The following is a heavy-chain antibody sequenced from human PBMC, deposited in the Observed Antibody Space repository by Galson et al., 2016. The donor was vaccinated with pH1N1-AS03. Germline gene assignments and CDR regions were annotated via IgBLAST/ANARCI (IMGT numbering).Heavy chain of an antibody. V-gene: IGHV1-46*01. J-gene: IGHJ4*02. CDR2: IDPSIGST. CDR1: GYTFSRYY. Sequence: SVKVFCKASGYTFSRYYMHWMRQAPGQGPEWMGVIDPSIGSTTYAQKFQGRVTMTRDTATTTAYMELSSLRSDDTAVYYCATYGSGSRGGFDYWGQGALITVSS. CDR3: ATYGSGSRGGFDY. D-gene: IGHD3-10*01.